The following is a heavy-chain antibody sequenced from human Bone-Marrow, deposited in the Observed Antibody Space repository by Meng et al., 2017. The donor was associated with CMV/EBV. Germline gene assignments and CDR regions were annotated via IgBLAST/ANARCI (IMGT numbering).Heavy chain of an antibody. D-gene: IGHD6-19*01. Sequence: QVQLVHSGPKCKKLGATVSVSCKASGYTVTDYYIHWVRQAPGQWLEWMGWINPNDDTNYAQNFQGRVTMTRDMSINTVYMELSRLTSDDTAVYYCARSSGWSRFDYWGLGTLVTVSS. CDR3: ARSSGWSRFDY. J-gene: IGHJ4*02. V-gene: IGHV1-2*02. CDR1: GYTVTDYY. CDR2: INPNDDT.